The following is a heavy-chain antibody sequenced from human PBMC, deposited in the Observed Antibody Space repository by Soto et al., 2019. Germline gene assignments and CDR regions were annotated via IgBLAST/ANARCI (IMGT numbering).Heavy chain of an antibody. V-gene: IGHV1-3*01. CDR3: ASSRITMVPYGMDV. CDR2: INAGNGNT. D-gene: IGHD3-10*01. J-gene: IGHJ6*04. Sequence: ASVKVSCKASGYTFTSYAMRWVRQAPGQRLEWMGWINAGNGNTKYSQKFQGRVTITRDTSASTAYMELSSLRSEDTAVYYCASSRITMVPYGMDVWGKGTTVTVSS. CDR1: GYTFTSYA.